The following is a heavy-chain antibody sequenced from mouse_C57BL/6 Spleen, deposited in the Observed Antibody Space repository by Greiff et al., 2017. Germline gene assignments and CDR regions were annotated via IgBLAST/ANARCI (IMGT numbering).Heavy chain of an antibody. CDR3: TTPDYYGSSYDWFAY. CDR2: IDPENGDT. V-gene: IGHV14-4*01. D-gene: IGHD1-1*01. CDR1: GFNIKDDY. Sequence: EVQLQQSGAELVRPGASVKLSCTASGFNIKDDYMHWVKQRPEQGLEWIGWIDPENGDTEYASQFQGKATITADTSSNTAYLQLSSLTSEDTAVYYCTTPDYYGSSYDWFAYWGQGTLVTVSA. J-gene: IGHJ3*01.